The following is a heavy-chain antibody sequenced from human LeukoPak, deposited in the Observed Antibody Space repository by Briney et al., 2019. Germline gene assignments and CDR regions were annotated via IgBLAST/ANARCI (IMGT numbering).Heavy chain of an antibody. D-gene: IGHD2-21*02. V-gene: IGHV4-34*01. J-gene: IGHJ4*02. CDR2: INHSGST. CDR1: GGSFSGYY. CDR3: ARDPTRYDIVVVTAIRGYYFDY. Sequence: SETLSLTCAVYGGSFSGYYWSWIRQPPGKGLEWIGEINHSGSTNYNPSLKSRVTISVDTSKNQFSLKLSSVTAADTAVYYCARDPTRYDIVVVTAIRGYYFDYWGQGTLVTVSS.